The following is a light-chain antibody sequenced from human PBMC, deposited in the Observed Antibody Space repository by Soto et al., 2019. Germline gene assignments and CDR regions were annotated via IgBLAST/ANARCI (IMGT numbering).Light chain of an antibody. V-gene: IGKV3-15*01. CDR1: QSVNSN. Sequence: EIVMTQSPATLSVSPGDRATLSCRASQSVNSNLAWYQQKPGQAPRLVIYGASARATGIPARFSGSGSGTEFTLTISSLQSEDFAVYYCQQYKNFWTFSQGTKVEIK. J-gene: IGKJ1*01. CDR2: GAS. CDR3: QQYKNFWT.